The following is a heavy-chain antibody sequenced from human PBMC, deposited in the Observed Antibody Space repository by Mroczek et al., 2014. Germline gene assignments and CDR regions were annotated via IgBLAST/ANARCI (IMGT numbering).Heavy chain of an antibody. CDR3: ARAPASNSRRNYYYYYMDV. CDR2: IWYDGSNK. Sequence: ESGGGVVQPGRSLRLSCAASGFTFSSYGMHWVRQAPGKGLEWVAVIWYDGSNKYYADSVKGRFTISRDNSKNTLYLQMNSLRAEDTAVYYCARAPASNSRRNYYYYYMDVWGKGTTVTVSS. V-gene: IGHV3-33*01. J-gene: IGHJ6*03. D-gene: IGHD4-23*01. CDR1: GFTFSSYG.